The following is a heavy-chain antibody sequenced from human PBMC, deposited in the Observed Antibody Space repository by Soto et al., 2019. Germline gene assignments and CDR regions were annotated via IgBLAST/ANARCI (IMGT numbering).Heavy chain of an antibody. CDR1: GYTFTAYW. D-gene: IGHD2-8*01. CDR2: IFPADSEI. CDR3: ARPLYPGYCTDGVCYSYDY. Sequence: PGESLKISCQSFGYTFTAYWIAWGRQMPGKGLEGMGIIFPADSEIRYSPSFRGHVTISADKSISTAYLQWSSLEASDTAMYYCARPLYPGYCTDGVCYSYDYWGQGTPVTVSS. V-gene: IGHV5-51*01. J-gene: IGHJ4*02.